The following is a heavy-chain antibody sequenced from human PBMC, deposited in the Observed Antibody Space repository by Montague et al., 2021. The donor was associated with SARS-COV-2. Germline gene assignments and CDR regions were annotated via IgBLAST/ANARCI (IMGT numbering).Heavy chain of an antibody. V-gene: IGHV4-61*05. D-gene: IGHD3-22*01. J-gene: IGHJ4*02. CDR2: IYYSGST. Sequence: SETLSLTCTVSGGSISSSSYYWSWIRQPPGKGLEWIGYIYYSGSTNYNPSLKSRVTISVDTSKNQFSLKLSSVTAADTAVYYCASFPSGYYDSSGYHIWGQGTLVTVSS. CDR3: ASFPSGYYDSSGYHI. CDR1: GGSISSSSYY.